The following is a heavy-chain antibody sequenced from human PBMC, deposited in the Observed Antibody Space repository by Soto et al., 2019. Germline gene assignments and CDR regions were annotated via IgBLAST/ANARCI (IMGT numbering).Heavy chain of an antibody. CDR1: GGSISSSSYY. CDR2: IYYSGST. V-gene: IGHV4-39*01. CDR3: ARPRYGSGNWFDP. J-gene: IGHJ5*02. Sequence: SETLSLTCTVSGGSISSSSYYWGWIRQPPGKGLEWIGSIYYSGSTYYNPSLKSRVTISVDTSKNQFSLKLSSVTAADTAVYYCARPRYGSGNWFDPWGQGTLVTVSS. D-gene: IGHD3-10*01.